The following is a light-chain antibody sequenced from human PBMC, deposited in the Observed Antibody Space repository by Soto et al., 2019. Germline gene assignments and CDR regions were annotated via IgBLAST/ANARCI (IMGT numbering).Light chain of an antibody. J-gene: IGLJ6*01. CDR1: SGHSSYM. CDR2: LEGSGTY. V-gene: IGLV4-60*03. Sequence: QPVLTQSSSASASLGSSVKLTCSLSSGHSSYMIAWHQQQPGKAPRYLMKLEGSGTYNKGSGVPDRFSGSSSGADRYLTISNLQSEDEDDYYCVTWNNNSRIFGSGTPLTVL. CDR3: VTWNNNSRI.